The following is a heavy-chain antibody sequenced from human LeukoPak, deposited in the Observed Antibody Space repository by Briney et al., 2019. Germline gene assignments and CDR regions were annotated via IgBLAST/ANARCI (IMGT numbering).Heavy chain of an antibody. V-gene: IGHV1-69*04. J-gene: IGHJ4*02. CDR1: GGTFGSYA. CDR2: IIPILGIA. Sequence: SVKVSCKASGGTFGSYAISWVRQAPGQGLEWMGRIIPILGIANYAQKFQGRVTITADKSTSTAYMELSSLRSEDTAVYYCARELTYYYDSSGYLDFDYWGQGTLVTVSS. D-gene: IGHD3-22*01. CDR3: ARELTYYYDSSGYLDFDY.